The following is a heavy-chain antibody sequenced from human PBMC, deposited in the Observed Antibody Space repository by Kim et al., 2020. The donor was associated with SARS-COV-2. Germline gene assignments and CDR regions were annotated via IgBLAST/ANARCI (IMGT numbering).Heavy chain of an antibody. CDR2: INTDGSTT. D-gene: IGHD3-10*01. J-gene: IGHJ4*02. CDR3: GRGYQGPGSYFDY. CDR1: GFIFSSYY. V-gene: IGHV3-74*01. Sequence: GGSLRLSCAASGFIFSSYYMHWVRQAPGKGLVWVSRINTDGSTTNYADSVKGRFTISRDNAKNTIYLQMNSLRAEDTAVYYCGRGYQGPGSYFDYWGRGTLVTVSS.